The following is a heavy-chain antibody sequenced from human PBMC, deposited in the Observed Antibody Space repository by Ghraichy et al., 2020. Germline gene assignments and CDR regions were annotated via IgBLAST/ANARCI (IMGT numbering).Heavy chain of an antibody. V-gene: IGHV3-21*01. D-gene: IGHD2-15*01. J-gene: IGHJ6*02. CDR2: ISSSSSYI. CDR3: AREGSTTPTNIVVVENYYYGMDV. Sequence: GGSLRLSCAASGFTFSSYSMNWVRQAPGKGLEWVSSISSSSSYIYYADSVKGRFTISRDNAKNSLYLQMNSLRAEDTAVYYCAREGSTTPTNIVVVENYYYGMDVWGQGTTVTVSS. CDR1: GFTFSSYS.